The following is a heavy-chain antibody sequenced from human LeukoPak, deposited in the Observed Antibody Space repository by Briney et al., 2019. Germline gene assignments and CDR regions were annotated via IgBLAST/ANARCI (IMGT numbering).Heavy chain of an antibody. CDR3: AMLLEMATINDY. CDR1: GYTFTGYY. Sequence: ASVKVSCKASGYTFTGYYMHRVRQAPGQGLEWMGWINPNSGGTNYAQKFQGRVAMTRDTSISTAYMEQSRLRSDDTAVYYCAMLLEMATINDYWGQGTLVTVSS. J-gene: IGHJ4*02. V-gene: IGHV1-2*02. D-gene: IGHD5-24*01. CDR2: INPNSGGT.